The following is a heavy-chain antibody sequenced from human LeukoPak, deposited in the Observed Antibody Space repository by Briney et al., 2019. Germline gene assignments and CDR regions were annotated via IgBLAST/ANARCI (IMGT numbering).Heavy chain of an antibody. D-gene: IGHD3-22*01. CDR1: GFTFSDYY. CDR3: ARDFNYYDSSGYFLG. J-gene: IGHJ4*02. Sequence: GGSLRLSCAASGFTFSDYYMSWIRQAPGKGLEWVSYISSSGSTIYYADSVKGRFTISRDNAKNSLYLQMNSLRAEDTAVYYCARDFNYYDSSGYFLGWGQGTLVTVSS. CDR2: ISSSGSTI. V-gene: IGHV3-11*04.